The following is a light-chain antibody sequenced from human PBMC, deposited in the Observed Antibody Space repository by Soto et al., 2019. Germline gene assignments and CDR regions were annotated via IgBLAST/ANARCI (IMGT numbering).Light chain of an antibody. J-gene: IGLJ1*01. CDR3: SSDTSSDTLV. V-gene: IGLV2-14*01. CDR2: EVS. Sequence: QSALTQPASVSGSPGQSITVSCTGTSSDLGGYKYVSWYQHHPGKAPKLLIYEVSNRPSGVSNRFSGSKSGNTASLTISGLQAEDEAEYYCSSDTSSDTLVFGTGTKLTVL. CDR1: SSDLGGYKY.